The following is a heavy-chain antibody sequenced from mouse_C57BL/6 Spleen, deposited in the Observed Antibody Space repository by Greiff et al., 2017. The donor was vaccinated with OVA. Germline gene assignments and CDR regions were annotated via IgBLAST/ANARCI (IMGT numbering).Heavy chain of an antibody. J-gene: IGHJ2*01. V-gene: IGHV5-4*03. CDR3: ARGTTVVRTGYYFDY. Sequence: EVMLVESGGGLVKPGGSLKLSCAASGFTFSSYAMSWVRQTPEKRLEWVATISDGGSYTYYPDNVKGRFTISRDNAKNNLYLQMSHLKSEDTAMYYCARGTTVVRTGYYFDYWGKGTTLTVSS. CDR1: GFTFSSYA. D-gene: IGHD1-1*01. CDR2: ISDGGSYT.